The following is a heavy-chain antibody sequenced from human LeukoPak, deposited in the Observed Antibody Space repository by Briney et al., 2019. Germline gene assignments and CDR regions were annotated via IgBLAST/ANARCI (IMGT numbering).Heavy chain of an antibody. Sequence: SETLSLTCAVYGGSFSGSYWGWIRQPPGKGLEWVGSVHYSGNTFYNPSLKSRVTTSLDTSKNHFSLKVHSVTAADTAVYYCAREDDTIADNTFDIWGQGTVVTVSS. CDR1: GGSFSGSY. CDR3: AREDDTIADNTFDI. D-gene: IGHD6-13*01. CDR2: VHYSGNT. V-gene: IGHV4-34*01. J-gene: IGHJ3*02.